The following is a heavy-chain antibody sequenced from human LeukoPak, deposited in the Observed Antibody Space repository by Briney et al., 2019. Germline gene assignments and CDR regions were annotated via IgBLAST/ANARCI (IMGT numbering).Heavy chain of an antibody. CDR3: ARGENGSFDR. V-gene: IGHV3-11*01. Sequence: GGSLRLSCTGSGVTFEDYYLSWIRQAPGKGLEWISYVSSTGGDKFYADPVKGRFTISRDNARNSVYMEMNDLIAEDTAFYYCARGENGSFDRWGQGTLVIVSS. J-gene: IGHJ4*02. CDR1: GVTFEDYY. CDR2: VSSTGGDK. D-gene: IGHD3-10*01.